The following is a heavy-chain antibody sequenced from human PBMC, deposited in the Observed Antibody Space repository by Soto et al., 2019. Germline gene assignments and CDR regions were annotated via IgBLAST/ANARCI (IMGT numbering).Heavy chain of an antibody. J-gene: IGHJ6*02. V-gene: IGHV3-9*01. CDR2: ISWNSGSI. D-gene: IGHD3-3*01. Sequence: PVGSLRLSCAASGFTFDDYAMHWVRQAPGKGLEWVSGISWNSGSIGYADSVKGRFTISRDNAKNSLYLQMNSLRAEDTALYYCAKDGGRDYDFWSGYPDVWGQGTTVTVSS. CDR1: GFTFDDYA. CDR3: AKDGGRDYDFWSGYPDV.